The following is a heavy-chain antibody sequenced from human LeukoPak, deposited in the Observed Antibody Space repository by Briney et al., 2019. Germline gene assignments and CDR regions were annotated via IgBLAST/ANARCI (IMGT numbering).Heavy chain of an antibody. CDR2: INHSGST. V-gene: IGHV4-34*01. CDR1: GGSFSGYY. D-gene: IGHD3-10*01. CDR3: ARGDPTMVRGVKIDY. J-gene: IGHJ4*02. Sequence: SETLSLTCAVYGGSFSGYYWSWIRQPPGKGLEWIGEINHSGSTNYNPSLKSRVTISVDTSKNQFSLKLNSVTAADTAVYYCARGDPTMVRGVKIDYWGQGTLVTVSS.